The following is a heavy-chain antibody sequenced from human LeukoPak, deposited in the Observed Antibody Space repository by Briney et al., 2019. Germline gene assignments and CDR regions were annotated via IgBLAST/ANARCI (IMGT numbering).Heavy chain of an antibody. Sequence: PGGSLRLSCAASGFIFSNYGMHWVRQTPAKGLEWVAFIRNDGSMKYYADSVKGRFTISRDNAKNSLYLQMNSLRAEDTAVYYCARSDPLLYSLDYWGQGTLVTVSS. V-gene: IGHV3-30*02. J-gene: IGHJ4*02. CDR2: IRNDGSMK. CDR3: ARSDPLLYSLDY. D-gene: IGHD2/OR15-2a*01. CDR1: GFIFSNYG.